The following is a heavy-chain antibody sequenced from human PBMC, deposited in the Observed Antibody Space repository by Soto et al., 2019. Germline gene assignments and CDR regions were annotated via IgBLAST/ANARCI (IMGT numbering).Heavy chain of an antibody. Sequence: GGSLRLSCAASGFTFDDYTMHWVRQAPGKGLEWVSLISWDGGSTYYADSVKGRFTISRDNSKNSLYLQMNSLRTEDTALYYCAKDSGYDYYFDYWGQGTLVTVSS. J-gene: IGHJ4*02. CDR1: GFTFDDYT. CDR2: ISWDGGST. D-gene: IGHD5-12*01. CDR3: AKDSGYDYYFDY. V-gene: IGHV3-43*01.